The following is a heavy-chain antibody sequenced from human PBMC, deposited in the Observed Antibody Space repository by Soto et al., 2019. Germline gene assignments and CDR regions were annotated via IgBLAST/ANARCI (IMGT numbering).Heavy chain of an antibody. V-gene: IGHV3-23*01. CDR1: GFTFTIS. CDR2: ISAGGDST. J-gene: IGHJ4*02. CDR3: AARSWSSHY. D-gene: IGHD3-10*01. Sequence: GGSLRLSCAASGFTFTISMNWVRQAPGKGLEWVSAISAGGDSTYYADSVKGRFTISRDYSQNTLYLQMNSLRAEDTAVYYCAARSWSSHYWGQGTPVTVSS.